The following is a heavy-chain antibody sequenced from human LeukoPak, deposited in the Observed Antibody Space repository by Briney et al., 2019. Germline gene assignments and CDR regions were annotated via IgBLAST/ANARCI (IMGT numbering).Heavy chain of an antibody. V-gene: IGHV3-53*01. Sequence: AGGSLRLSCAASGFTVSTSYVSWVRQAPGKGLEWVSVIYSGGSTYYTDSVKGRFTISRDNSKNTLYLQMNSLRAEDTAVYYCARDGIGATTYFYYMDVWGKGTTVTVSS. J-gene: IGHJ6*03. CDR3: ARDGIGATTYFYYMDV. CDR1: GFTVSTSY. CDR2: IYSGGST. D-gene: IGHD5-12*01.